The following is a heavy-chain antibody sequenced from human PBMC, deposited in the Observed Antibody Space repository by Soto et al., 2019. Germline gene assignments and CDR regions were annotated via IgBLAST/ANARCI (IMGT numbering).Heavy chain of an antibody. CDR2: IWYDGSNK. CDR3: ARDFELAKYYDFWSGTQRYYYYGMDV. D-gene: IGHD3-3*01. CDR1: GFTFSNYG. V-gene: IGHV3-33*01. Sequence: QVQLVESGGGVVQPGRSLRLSCAASGFTFSNYGMHWVRQAPGKGLEWVAVIWYDGSNKYYADSVKGRFTISRDNSKNTLYLQMNSLRAEDTAVYYCARDFELAKYYDFWSGTQRYYYYGMDVW. J-gene: IGHJ6*01.